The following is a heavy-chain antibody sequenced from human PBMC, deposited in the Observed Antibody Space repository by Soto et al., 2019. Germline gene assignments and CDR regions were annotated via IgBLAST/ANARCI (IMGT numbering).Heavy chain of an antibody. CDR2: INPNSGGT. J-gene: IGHJ4*02. D-gene: IGHD3-22*01. V-gene: IGHV1-2*02. Sequence: QVQLVQSGAEVKKPGASVKVSCKASGYTFTGYYMHWVRQAPGQGLEWMGWINPNSGGTNYAQKFQGRVTMTRDTSISPAYMELSRLRSDDPAVYYCATPLAGYDSSGYYLGYWGQGTLVTVSS. CDR3: ATPLAGYDSSGYYLGY. CDR1: GYTFTGYY.